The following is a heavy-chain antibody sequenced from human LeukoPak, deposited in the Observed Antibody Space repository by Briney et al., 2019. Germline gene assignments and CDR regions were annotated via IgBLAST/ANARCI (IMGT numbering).Heavy chain of an antibody. V-gene: IGHV4-39*05. Sequence: PSETPSLTCTVSGGSISSSSYYWGWIRQPPGKGLEWIGSIYYSGSTYYNPSLKSRVTISVDTSKNQFSLKLSSVTAADTAVYYCATLVPGTAAPGSGWGQGTLVTVSS. CDR1: GGSISSSSYY. CDR3: ATLVPGTAAPGSG. CDR2: IYYSGST. D-gene: IGHD6-13*01. J-gene: IGHJ4*02.